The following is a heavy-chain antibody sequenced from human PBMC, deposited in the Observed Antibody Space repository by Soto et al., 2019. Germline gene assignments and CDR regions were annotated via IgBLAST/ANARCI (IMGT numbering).Heavy chain of an antibody. Sequence: QVQLQESGPGLVKPSETLSLTCTVSGGSISSYYWSWIRQPPGKGLEWIGYIYYSGSTNYNPSLKSRVTISVETSKSQFSLKLSSVTAADTAVYYCAREQGYSSGWYPYFWGQGTLVTVSS. D-gene: IGHD6-19*01. CDR3: AREQGYSSGWYPYF. J-gene: IGHJ4*02. CDR1: GGSISSYY. V-gene: IGHV4-59*12. CDR2: IYYSGST.